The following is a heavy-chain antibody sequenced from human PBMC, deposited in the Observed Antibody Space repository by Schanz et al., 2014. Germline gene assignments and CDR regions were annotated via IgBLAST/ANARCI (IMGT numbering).Heavy chain of an antibody. V-gene: IGHV1-46*01. D-gene: IGHD3-3*01. CDR1: GYTFTRYY. CDR3: ARGNTIFGVVILGWLDP. CDR2: INPSGGST. Sequence: QVQLVQSGAEVKKPGASVKVSCKASGYTFTRYYIHWVRQAPGQGLEWMGIINPSGGSTTYAQKFQGRVTITADKSTSTVYMELSSLRSEDTAIYYCARGNTIFGVVILGWLDPWGQGTLVTVSS. J-gene: IGHJ5*02.